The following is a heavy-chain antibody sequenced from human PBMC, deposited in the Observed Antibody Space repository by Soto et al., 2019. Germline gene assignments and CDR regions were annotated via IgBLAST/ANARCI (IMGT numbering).Heavy chain of an antibody. J-gene: IGHJ4*02. Sequence: QVQLVQSGAEVKKPGASVKVSCKASGYTFTSYAMHWVLQAPGQRLEWMGWINAGNGNTKYSQKFQGRVTITRDTSGSTAYLELSSLRSEDTAVYYRARDLGGWPHYWGQGTLVTVSS. CDR3: ARDLGGWPHY. V-gene: IGHV1-3*01. D-gene: IGHD2-15*01. CDR1: GYTFTSYA. CDR2: INAGNGNT.